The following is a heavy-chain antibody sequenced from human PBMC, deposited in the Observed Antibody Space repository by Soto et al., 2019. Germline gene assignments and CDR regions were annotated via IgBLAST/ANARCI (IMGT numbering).Heavy chain of an antibody. CDR3: ARDQWEGLVAPGTLSDY. Sequence: ASVKVSCKASGYTFTSYYMHWVRQAPGQGLEWMGIINPSGGSTSYAQKFQGRVTMTRDTSTSTVYMELSSLRSEDTAVYYCARDQWEGLVAPGTLSDYWGQGTLVTVSS. V-gene: IGHV1-46*01. CDR2: INPSGGST. CDR1: GYTFTSYY. D-gene: IGHD1-1*01. J-gene: IGHJ4*02.